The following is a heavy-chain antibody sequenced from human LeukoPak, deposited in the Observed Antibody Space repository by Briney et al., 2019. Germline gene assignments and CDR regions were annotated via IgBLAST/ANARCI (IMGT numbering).Heavy chain of an antibody. J-gene: IGHJ4*02. CDR1: GFTFSSYG. D-gene: IGHD4-11*01. CDR3: ARDLGPNDYSNNFDY. CDR2: ISSSSGTI. V-gene: IGHV3-48*01. Sequence: GGSLRLSCAASGFTFSSYGMNWVRQAPGKGLEWVSYISSSSGTIYYADSVKGRFTISRDNAKNSLSLQMNSLRAEDTAVYYCARDLGPNDYSNNFDYWGQGTLVTVSS.